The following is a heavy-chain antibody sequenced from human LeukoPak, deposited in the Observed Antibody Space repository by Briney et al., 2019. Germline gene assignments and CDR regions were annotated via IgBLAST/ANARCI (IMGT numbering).Heavy chain of an antibody. J-gene: IGHJ5*02. V-gene: IGHV1-2*02. Sequence: ASVKVSCKASGYSFNTYYMNWVRQAPGQGLEWLGWINTDSGGTNYAQKFLGRVTMTRDKANSTAYLELSGLRSDDTAVYYCSRHVVTLVRGVNNRKEDWFDPWGQGILVSVSS. CDR2: INTDSGGT. CDR1: GYSFNTYY. CDR3: SRHVVTLVRGVNNRKEDWFDP. D-gene: IGHD3-10*01.